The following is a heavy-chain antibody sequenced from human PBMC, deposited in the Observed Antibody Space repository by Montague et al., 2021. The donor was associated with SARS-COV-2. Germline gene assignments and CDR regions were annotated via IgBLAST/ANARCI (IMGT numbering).Heavy chain of an antibody. CDR3: ARGMIRGVTTRFDY. Sequence: SETLSLTCSVSSGSIISSGYYWGWIRQPPGKELEWIGNIYYSGTTYYNPSLQSRGTISVDTSKNHLSLRLSSVTAADTAVYFCARGMIRGVTTRFDYWGKGSRVTV. V-gene: IGHV4-39*02. D-gene: IGHD3-10*01. CDR2: IYYSGTT. CDR1: SGSIISSGYY. J-gene: IGHJ4*02.